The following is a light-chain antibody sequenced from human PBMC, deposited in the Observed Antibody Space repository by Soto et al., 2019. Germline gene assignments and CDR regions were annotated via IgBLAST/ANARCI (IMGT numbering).Light chain of an antibody. CDR3: QEYEDLPLT. CDR2: DAS. V-gene: IGKV1-33*01. Sequence: DVPMTQSPSSLSASVGDRVIITCKANQSIANFLNWFQHKPGEAPKLLISDASHLELGVPSRFSGSRSGTDFVLDISALQSEDVATYFCQEYEDLPLTFGGGTKVDI. J-gene: IGKJ4*01. CDR1: QSIANF.